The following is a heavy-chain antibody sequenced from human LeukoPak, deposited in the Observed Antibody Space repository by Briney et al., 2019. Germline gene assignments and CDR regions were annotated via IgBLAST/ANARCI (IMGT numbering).Heavy chain of an antibody. D-gene: IGHD5-24*01. CDR3: ARKDGYSGMDV. Sequence: GGSLRLSCAASGFTFSSYDMHWVRQATGKGLEWVSAIGTAGDTYYPGSVKGRFTISRENAKNSLYLQMNSLRAGDTAVYYCARKDGYSGMDVWGQGTTVTVSS. CDR2: IGTAGDT. J-gene: IGHJ6*02. V-gene: IGHV3-13*01. CDR1: GFTFSSYD.